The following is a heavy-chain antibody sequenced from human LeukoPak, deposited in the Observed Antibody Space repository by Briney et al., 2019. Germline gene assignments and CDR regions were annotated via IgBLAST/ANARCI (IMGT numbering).Heavy chain of an antibody. D-gene: IGHD3-10*01. CDR3: ARVSGPGMNEYFHL. V-gene: IGHV3-74*01. CDR2: INNDGTTT. Sequence: GGSLRLSCAASGFPFSGAWLHWVRQAPGKGLVWVSRINNDGTTTKYADSVKGRFTISRDNAKNTLYLQMNSLRAEDTAVYYCARVSGPGMNEYFHLWGQGTLVTVSS. J-gene: IGHJ1*01. CDR1: GFPFSGAW.